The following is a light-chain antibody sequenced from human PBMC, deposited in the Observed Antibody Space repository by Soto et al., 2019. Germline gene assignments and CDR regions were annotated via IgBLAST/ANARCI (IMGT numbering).Light chain of an antibody. CDR3: QQYNSYSP. V-gene: IGKV1D-8*03. CDR1: QGISSY. J-gene: IGKJ5*01. CDR2: DAS. Sequence: VIWMTQSPSLLSASTGDRVTISCRMSQGISSYLAWYQQKPGKAPKLLIYDASSLESGVPSRFSSSGSGTEFTLTISSLQPDDFATYYCQQYNSYSPFGQGTRREIK.